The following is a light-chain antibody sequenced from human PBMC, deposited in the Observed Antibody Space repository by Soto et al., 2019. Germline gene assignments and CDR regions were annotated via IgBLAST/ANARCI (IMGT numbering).Light chain of an antibody. CDR2: AAS. J-gene: IGKJ3*01. V-gene: IGKV1-39*01. Sequence: DIQMTQSPSSLSASVGERVTITCRASQSISSYLNWYQQKSGKAPKLLIYAASSLQSGVPSRFSGSGSGTDFTLTISSLQPEDSATYYCQHSYGTLFTFGPGTRVDIK. CDR1: QSISSY. CDR3: QHSYGTLFT.